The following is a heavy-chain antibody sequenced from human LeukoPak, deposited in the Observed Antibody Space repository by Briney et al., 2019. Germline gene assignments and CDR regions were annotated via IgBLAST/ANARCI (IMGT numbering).Heavy chain of an antibody. CDR3: AREVVVASMWPHYFDY. CDR2: IRYDGSNK. V-gene: IGHV3-30*02. D-gene: IGHD2-15*01. CDR1: GFTFSSYG. Sequence: GGSLRLSCAASGFTFSSYGMHWVRQAPGKGLEWVAFIRYDGSNKYYADSVKGRFTISRDNSKNTLYLQMNSLRAEDTAVYYCAREVVVASMWPHYFDYWGQGTLVTVSS. J-gene: IGHJ4*02.